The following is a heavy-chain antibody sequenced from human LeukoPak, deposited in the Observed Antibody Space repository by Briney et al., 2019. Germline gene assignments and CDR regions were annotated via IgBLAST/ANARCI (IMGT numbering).Heavy chain of an antibody. Sequence: GGSLRLSCAASGFTFSRYEVNWVRQAPGKGLEWVSYISRSGDTIYFADSVKGRFTISRDNAKNSLYLQMSSLRAEDTAVYYCARDYASDYWGQGTLVTVSS. J-gene: IGHJ4*02. CDR2: ISRSGDTI. CDR1: GFTFSRYE. V-gene: IGHV3-48*03. D-gene: IGHD3-10*01. CDR3: ARDYASDY.